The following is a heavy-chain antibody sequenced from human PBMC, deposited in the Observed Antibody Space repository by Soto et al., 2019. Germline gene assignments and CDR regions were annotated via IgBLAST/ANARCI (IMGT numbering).Heavy chain of an antibody. V-gene: IGHV4-34*01. D-gene: IGHD3-9*01. CDR2: INHGGSA. CDR1: GGTFSAYY. J-gene: IGHJ6*02. CDR3: ARGGWGISPTSYDNNVYYTDI. Sequence: QVQLQQWGAGLLEPSETLSLTCAVHGGTFSAYYWTWVRQAPGKGLECIGEINHGGSATDNPSLTTRGTPSAYTFKDPFPPGLPSLTAAASAMYLCARGGWGISPTSYDNNVYYTDIWGQSATVTFS.